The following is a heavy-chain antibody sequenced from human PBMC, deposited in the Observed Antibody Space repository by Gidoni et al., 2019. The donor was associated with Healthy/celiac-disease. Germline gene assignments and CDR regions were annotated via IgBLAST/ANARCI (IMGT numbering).Heavy chain of an antibody. Sequence: EVQLVESGGGLVQLGGSLRLSCAASGFTFSSYWMRWVRQAPGKGLEWVANIKQDGSEKYYVDSVKGRFTISRDNAKNSLYLQMNSLRAEDTAVYYCARLGLRWFGELADYWGQGTLVTVSS. V-gene: IGHV3-7*04. CDR2: IKQDGSEK. D-gene: IGHD3-10*01. CDR3: ARLGLRWFGELADY. CDR1: GFTFSSYW. J-gene: IGHJ4*02.